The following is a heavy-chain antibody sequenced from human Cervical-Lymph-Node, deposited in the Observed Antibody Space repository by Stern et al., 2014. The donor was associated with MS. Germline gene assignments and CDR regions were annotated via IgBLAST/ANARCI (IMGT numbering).Heavy chain of an antibody. V-gene: IGHV4-39*01. CDR1: GDSISSYTHY. J-gene: IGHJ4*02. CDR3: AKHACTGAACPFDL. D-gene: IGHD2-8*02. Sequence: VQLVESGPGLVKPSETLSLTCAVSGDSISSYTHYWAWIRQPPGKGLEWIGSVYYSGATYYNPSLKSPVTISVDTFQNHFSLGLNSVTAADTAVYYCAKHACTGAACPFDLWGQGTLVTVSS. CDR2: VYYSGAT.